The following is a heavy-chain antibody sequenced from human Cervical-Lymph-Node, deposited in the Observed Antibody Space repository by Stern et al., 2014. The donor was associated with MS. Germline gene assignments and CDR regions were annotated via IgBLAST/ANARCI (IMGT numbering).Heavy chain of an antibody. CDR2: IYYSGST. CDR1: GGSISSYY. CDR3: ARDRGGIVGASFGMDV. V-gene: IGHV4-59*01. J-gene: IGHJ6*02. D-gene: IGHD1-26*01. Sequence: QEQLQESGPGLVKPSETLSLTCTVSGGSISSYYWSWIRQPPGKGLEWIGSIYYSGSTNYNPSLKSRVTISVDTSKNQSSLKLSSVTAADTAVYYCARDRGGIVGASFGMDVWGQGTTVTVSS.